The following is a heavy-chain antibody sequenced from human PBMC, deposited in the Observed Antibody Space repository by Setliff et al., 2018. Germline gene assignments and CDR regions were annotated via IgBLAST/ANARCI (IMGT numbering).Heavy chain of an antibody. CDR2: NSVY. V-gene: IGHV1-18*01. CDR1: GGPFRSYA. CDR3: ARGPPDFVVVPAAAKFDY. D-gene: IGHD2-2*01. Sequence: ASVKVSCKISGGPFRSYAINWVRQAPGQGLEWMGWNSVYAREFQGRVTMTIDTPTSTAYMELRSLRSDDTAVYYCARGPPDFVVVPAAAKFDYWGPGTQVTVSS. J-gene: IGHJ4*02.